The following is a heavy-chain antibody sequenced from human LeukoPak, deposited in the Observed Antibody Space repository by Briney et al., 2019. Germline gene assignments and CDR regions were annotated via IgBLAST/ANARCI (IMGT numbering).Heavy chain of an antibody. V-gene: IGHV4-34*01. J-gene: IGHJ4*02. Sequence: SETLSLTCGVYGGSFSGYYWSWIRQPPGKGLEWIGEINHSGSTNYNPSLESRVTISVDTSKNQFSLNLSSVTAADTALYYCARGIPATVFDYWGQGTLVTVSS. CDR3: ARGIPATVFDY. CDR1: GGSFSGYY. D-gene: IGHD2-15*01. CDR2: INHSGST.